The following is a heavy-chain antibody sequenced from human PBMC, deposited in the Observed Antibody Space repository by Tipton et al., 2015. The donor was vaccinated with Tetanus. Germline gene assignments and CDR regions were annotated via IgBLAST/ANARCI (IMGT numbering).Heavy chain of an antibody. CDR3: ARHFGEMLYAPFRFDP. CDR1: GYFFDTRW. Sequence: VQLVQSGAEMRKSGESLKISCKTSGYFFDTRWIAWVRQMPGKGLEWMGIIYPGDSDTRYSPSFQGQVTMSVDRSTATAYLQWGSLKASDTAIYYCARHFGEMLYAPFRFDPWGQGTLVTVSS. J-gene: IGHJ5*02. CDR2: IYPGDSDT. D-gene: IGHD3-3*01. V-gene: IGHV5-51*01.